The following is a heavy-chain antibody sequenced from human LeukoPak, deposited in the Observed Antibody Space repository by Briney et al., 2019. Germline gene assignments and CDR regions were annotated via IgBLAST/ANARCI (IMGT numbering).Heavy chain of an antibody. J-gene: IGHJ4*02. CDR2: ISGDGATT. V-gene: IGHV3-23*01. CDR3: AKRVPLADPGGY. CDR1: GFTFSSYG. D-gene: IGHD2-2*01. Sequence: GGSLRLSCAASGFTFSSYGMSWVRQAPGKGLEWVSAISGDGATTYYAASVKGRFTISRDNSKNTLYLQMNSLRAEDTAVYYCAKRVPLADPGGYWGQGALVTVSS.